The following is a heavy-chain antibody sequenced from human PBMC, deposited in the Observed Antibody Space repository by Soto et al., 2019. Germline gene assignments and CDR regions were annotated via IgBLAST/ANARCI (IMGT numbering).Heavy chain of an antibody. CDR2: SSAYNGNT. CDR1: GYTFKNYG. Sequence: ASVKVSCKASGYTFKNYGINWVRQAPGQVLEWMAWSSAYNGNTNYAQKLQGRVTVTTDTSTSTAYMELRSLRSDDTAVYYCTKAPGIAVSNDIWGQGTMVTVS. D-gene: IGHD6-19*01. J-gene: IGHJ3*02. CDR3: TKAPGIAVSNDI. V-gene: IGHV1-18*01.